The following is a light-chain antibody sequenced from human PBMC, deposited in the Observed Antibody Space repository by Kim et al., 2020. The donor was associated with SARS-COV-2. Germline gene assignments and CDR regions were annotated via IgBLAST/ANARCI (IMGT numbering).Light chain of an antibody. CDR3: QVCAGTDDHPV. J-gene: IGLJ3*02. CDR1: NIETKN. Sequence: YELTQPPSLSVAPGDTARIVCGGDNIETKNVHWYQQRPGQAPVLVVRFNDDRPSGIPGRFSGSNSGNTATLTIASVEAGDEADYFCQVCAGTDDHPVFGGGTQLTVL. V-gene: IGLV3-21*02. CDR2: FND.